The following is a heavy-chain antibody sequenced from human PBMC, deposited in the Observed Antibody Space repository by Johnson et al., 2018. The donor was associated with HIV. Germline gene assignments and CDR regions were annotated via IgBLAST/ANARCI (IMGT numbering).Heavy chain of an antibody. D-gene: IGHD6-19*01. CDR2: ISGSTGRT. J-gene: IGHJ3*02. V-gene: IGHV3-23*04. Sequence: VQLVESGGGLVQPGGSLRLSCAASGFTFSSYAMRWVRQTPGHGLEWVSLISGSTGRTNYADSVKGRFTISRDNSKNTLYLQMNSLRAEDTAVYYCAKRGSGWPSDAFDIWGQGTMVTVSS. CDR1: GFTFSSYA. CDR3: AKRGSGWPSDAFDI.